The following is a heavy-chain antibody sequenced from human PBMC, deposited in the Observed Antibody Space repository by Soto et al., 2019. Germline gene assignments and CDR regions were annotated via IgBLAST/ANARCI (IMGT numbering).Heavy chain of an antibody. CDR1: GGSISSGGYY. CDR3: ATLTIFGVVTKSYGMDL. CDR2: IYYSGST. V-gene: IGHV4-31*03. Sequence: QVQLQESGPGLVKPSQTLSLTCTVSGGSISSGGYYWSWIRQHPGKGLEWIGYIYYSGSTYYNPSLKGRVTLSVETSKNQFSLKQRSVTAADTAVYFCATLTIFGVVTKSYGMDLWGQGTTVTVSS. D-gene: IGHD3-3*01. J-gene: IGHJ6*02.